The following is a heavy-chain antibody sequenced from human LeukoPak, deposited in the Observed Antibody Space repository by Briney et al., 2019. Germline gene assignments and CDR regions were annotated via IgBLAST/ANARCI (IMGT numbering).Heavy chain of an antibody. CDR3: ARGPIAAAGIQDH. Sequence: ASVKVSCKASGYTLTSYDINWVRQATGQGLEWMGWMNPNSGNTGYAQKFQGRVTITRNTSISTAYMELSSLRSEDTAVYYCARGPIAAAGIQDHWGQGTLVTVSS. J-gene: IGHJ4*02. V-gene: IGHV1-8*03. D-gene: IGHD6-13*01. CDR2: MNPNSGNT. CDR1: GYTLTSYD.